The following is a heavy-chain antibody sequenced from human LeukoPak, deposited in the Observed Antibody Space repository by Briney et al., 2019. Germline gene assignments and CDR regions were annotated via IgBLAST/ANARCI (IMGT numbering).Heavy chain of an antibody. CDR1: GGSISSSTYS. J-gene: IGHJ3*02. CDR3: AREIGLGLLDI. CDR2: MYYSGSS. V-gene: IGHV4-39*02. Sequence: SETLSLTCTVSGGSISSSTYSWDWIRQPPGKGLEWIGSMYYSGSSYYNPSLKSRVTISVDTSKNQFSLKLSFVTAADTAVYYCAREIGLGLLDIWGQGTMVTVSS. D-gene: IGHD3-16*01.